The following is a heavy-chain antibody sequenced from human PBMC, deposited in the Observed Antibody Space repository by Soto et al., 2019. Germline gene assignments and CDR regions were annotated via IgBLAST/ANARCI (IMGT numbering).Heavy chain of an antibody. J-gene: IGHJ4*02. D-gene: IGHD1-26*01. CDR3: ARAGDSGSYSFDY. Sequence: SQTLSLTCAISGDSVSSNSVAWNWIRQSPSRGLEWLGRTYYRSKWYNDYAVSVKSRITVNPDTSKNQFSLQLNSVTPEDTAVYYCARAGDSGSYSFDYWGQGTLVTVSS. V-gene: IGHV6-1*01. CDR2: TYYRSKWYN. CDR1: GDSVSSNSVA.